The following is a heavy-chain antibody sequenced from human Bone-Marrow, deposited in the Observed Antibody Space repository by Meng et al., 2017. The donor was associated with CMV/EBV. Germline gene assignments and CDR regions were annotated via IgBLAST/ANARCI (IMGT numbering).Heavy chain of an antibody. CDR3: ARARYSSSWYEY. J-gene: IGHJ4*02. V-gene: IGHV3-30*03. CDR2: ISYDGSNK. CDR1: GFTFSSYS. Sequence: GGSLRLSCAASGFTFSSYSMNWVRQAPGKGLEWVAVISYDGSNKYYADSVKGRFTISRDNSKNTLYLQMNSLRAEDTAVYYCARARYSSSWYEYWGQGTLVTVSS. D-gene: IGHD6-13*01.